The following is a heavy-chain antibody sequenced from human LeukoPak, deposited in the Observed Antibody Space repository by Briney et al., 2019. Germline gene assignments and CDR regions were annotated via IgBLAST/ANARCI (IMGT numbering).Heavy chain of an antibody. D-gene: IGHD2-15*01. CDR1: GYTFSGYY. CDR3: ARALNPIVVVPTGGMDALDF. V-gene: IGHV1-2*02. J-gene: IGHJ3*01. Sequence: ASVKVSRKASGYTFSGYYAHWVRQAPGQGLEWMGWINPNSGDTNYAQKFQGRLTMTRDTSINSAYMELSRLRSDDTAVYYCARALNPIVVVPTGGMDALDFWGQGTTVTVSS. CDR2: INPNSGDT.